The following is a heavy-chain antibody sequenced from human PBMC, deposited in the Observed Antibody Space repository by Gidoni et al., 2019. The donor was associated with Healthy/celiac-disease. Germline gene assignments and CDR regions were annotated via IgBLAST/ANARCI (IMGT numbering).Heavy chain of an antibody. V-gene: IGHV4-31*03. Sequence: QVQLQESGPGLVKPSQTLSLTCTVPGGSISSGGYYWSWIRQHPGKGLEWIGYIYYSGSTYYNPSLKSRVTISVDTSKNQFSLKLSSVTAADTAVYYCARGTTGMVRGAPDVWGQGTTVTVSS. CDR3: ARGTTGMVRGAPDV. D-gene: IGHD3-10*01. CDR1: GGSISSGGYY. CDR2: IYYSGST. J-gene: IGHJ6*02.